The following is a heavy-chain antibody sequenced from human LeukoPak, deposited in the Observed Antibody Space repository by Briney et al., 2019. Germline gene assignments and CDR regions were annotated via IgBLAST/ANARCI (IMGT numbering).Heavy chain of an antibody. CDR1: GLTFGNYG. V-gene: IGHV3-23*01. D-gene: IGHD3-22*01. J-gene: IGHJ1*01. Sequence: GGSLRLTCAASGLTFGNYGMSWVRQAPGKGQEWVSFITPHADRTSYADSVEGRFTISRDNPRNTLYMQVNSLRDEDTAVYYCAIMHGYYDGSGYWVQWGQGTLVTVSS. CDR3: AIMHGYYDGSGYWVQ. CDR2: ITPHADRT.